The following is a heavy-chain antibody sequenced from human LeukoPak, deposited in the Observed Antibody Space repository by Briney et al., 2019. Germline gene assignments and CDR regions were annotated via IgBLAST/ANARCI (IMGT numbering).Heavy chain of an antibody. CDR3: AAGGGWDPSFGVVTHIDA. V-gene: IGHV3-74*01. Sequence: GGSLRLSCVTSGFTFSGYWMHWVRQGPEKGLELVSRIDNDGHGIIYADSVKGRFTTSRDNVKNTLCLQMNSLRVEDTAVYYCAAGGGWDPSFGVVTHIDAWGKGTTVVVS. J-gene: IGHJ6*03. CDR2: IDNDGHGI. D-gene: IGHD3-3*01. CDR1: GFTFSGYW.